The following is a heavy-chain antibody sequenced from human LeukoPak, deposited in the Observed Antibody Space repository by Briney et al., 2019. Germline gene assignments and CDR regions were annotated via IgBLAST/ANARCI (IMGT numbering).Heavy chain of an antibody. CDR2: IYSGGST. Sequence: GGSLRLSCAASGFTFSSYEINWVRQAPGKGLEWVSVIYSGGSTFYADSVEGRFTISRDNSNNTLYLQMNSLRAENTAMYYCAREYYDNSGGEDAFDIWGPGTMVTVSS. CDR1: GFTFSSYE. D-gene: IGHD3-22*01. V-gene: IGHV3-53*01. CDR3: AREYYDNSGGEDAFDI. J-gene: IGHJ3*02.